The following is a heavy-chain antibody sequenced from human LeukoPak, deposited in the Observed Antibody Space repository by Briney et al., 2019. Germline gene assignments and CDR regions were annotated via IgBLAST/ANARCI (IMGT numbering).Heavy chain of an antibody. CDR2: ISYDGSNK. CDR1: GFTFSNYY. V-gene: IGHV3-30*03. Sequence: GGSLRLSCAASGFTFSNYYMSWVRQAPGKGLEWVAVISYDGSNKYYADSVKGRFTISRDNSKNTLYLQMDSLRAEDTAVYYCAPTGITGNWGQGTLVTVSS. J-gene: IGHJ4*02. CDR3: APTGITGN. D-gene: IGHD1-20*01.